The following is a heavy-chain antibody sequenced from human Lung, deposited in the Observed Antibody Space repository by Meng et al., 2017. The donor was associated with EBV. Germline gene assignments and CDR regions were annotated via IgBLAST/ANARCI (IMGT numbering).Heavy chain of an antibody. Sequence: QVSRRQSGPGLVNPPQTLSLTCAISGDSVSSNSAAWNWIRQSPSRGLEWLGRTYYRSKWYNDYAVSVKSRITINPDTSKNQFSLQLNSVTPEDTAVYYCARDRLTAMVKGGWFDPWGQGTLVTVSS. J-gene: IGHJ5*02. CDR1: GDSVSSNSAA. D-gene: IGHD5-18*01. CDR2: TYYRSKWYN. CDR3: ARDRLTAMVKGGWFDP. V-gene: IGHV6-1*01.